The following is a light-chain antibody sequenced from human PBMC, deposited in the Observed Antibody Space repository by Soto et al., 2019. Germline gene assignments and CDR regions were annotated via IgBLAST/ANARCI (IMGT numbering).Light chain of an antibody. Sequence: QSVLTQPASVSRSPGQSITISCTGTSSDVGSYNLVSWYQQHPGKAPKLMIYEVNKRPSGVSNRFSGSKSGNTASLTMSGLQAEDEADYYCCSYAGSSTLVFGGGTKLTVL. J-gene: IGLJ2*01. CDR1: SSDVGSYNL. CDR2: EVN. CDR3: CSYAGSSTLV. V-gene: IGLV2-23*02.